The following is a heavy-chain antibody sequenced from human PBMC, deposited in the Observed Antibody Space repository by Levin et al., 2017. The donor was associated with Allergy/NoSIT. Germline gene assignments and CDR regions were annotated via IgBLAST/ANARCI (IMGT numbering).Heavy chain of an antibody. CDR3: AKEGEAYCRGGRCYLPGFDS. CDR2: ISYDGGNE. D-gene: IGHD2-15*01. CDR1: GFTFKNFG. Sequence: GESLKISCEVSGFTFKNFGMHWVRQAPGKGLEWAASISYDGGNEKYADSVKGRFTISRDNSKNMLYLQMNSLTVEDAALYTCAKEGEAYCRGGRCYLPGFDSWGQGTLVTVSS. V-gene: IGHV3-30*18. J-gene: IGHJ4*02.